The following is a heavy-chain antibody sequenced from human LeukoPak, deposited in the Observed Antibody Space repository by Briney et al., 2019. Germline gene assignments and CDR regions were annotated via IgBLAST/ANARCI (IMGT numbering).Heavy chain of an antibody. J-gene: IGHJ4*02. V-gene: IGHV4-59*12. Sequence: SETLSLTCTVSGGSISSYYWSWIRQPPGKGLEWIGYIYYSGSTYYNPSLKSRVTISVDTSKNQFSLKLSSVTAADTAVYYCARDRYGDRGGIFDYWGQGALVTVSS. CDR2: IYYSGST. CDR3: ARDRYGDRGGIFDY. D-gene: IGHD4-17*01. CDR1: GGSISSYY.